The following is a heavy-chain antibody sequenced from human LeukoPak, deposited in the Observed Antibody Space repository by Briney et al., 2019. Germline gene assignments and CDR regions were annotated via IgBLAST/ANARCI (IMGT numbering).Heavy chain of an antibody. D-gene: IGHD6-25*01. CDR2: IYTSGST. CDR3: ARQGRRAANYFDY. CDR1: GGSISSCY. V-gene: IGHV4-4*09. J-gene: IGHJ4*02. Sequence: PSETLSLTCTVSGGSISSCYWSWIRQPPGKGLEWIGYIYTSGSTNYNPSLKSRVTISVDTSKNQYSLKLSSVTAADTAVYYCARQGRRAANYFDYWGQGTLVTVSS.